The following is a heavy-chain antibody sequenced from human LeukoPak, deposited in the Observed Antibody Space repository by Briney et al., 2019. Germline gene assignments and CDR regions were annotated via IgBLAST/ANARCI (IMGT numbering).Heavy chain of an antibody. Sequence: SETLSLTCTVSGGSISSGGYYWSWIRQPPGKGLEWIGYIYHSGSTYYNPSLKSRVTISVDRSKNQFSLKLSSVTAADTAVYYCARDWQYQLLLLDWGQGTLVTVSS. V-gene: IGHV4-30-2*01. CDR3: ARDWQYQLLLLD. CDR2: IYHSGST. J-gene: IGHJ4*02. D-gene: IGHD2-2*01. CDR1: GGSISSGGYY.